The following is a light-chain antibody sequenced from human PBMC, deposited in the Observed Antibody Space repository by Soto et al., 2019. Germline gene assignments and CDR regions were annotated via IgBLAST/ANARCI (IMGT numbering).Light chain of an antibody. CDR3: SSYAGSNNLV. Sequence: QSVLTQPPSASGSPGHSVTISCTGTSSDVGGYNYVSWYQQHPDKAPKLMIYEVSKRPSGVHDRFSGSKSGNTASLTVSGLQAEDEAYYYCSSYAGSNNLVFGGGTKLTVL. CDR1: SSDVGGYNY. CDR2: EVS. J-gene: IGLJ3*02. V-gene: IGLV2-8*01.